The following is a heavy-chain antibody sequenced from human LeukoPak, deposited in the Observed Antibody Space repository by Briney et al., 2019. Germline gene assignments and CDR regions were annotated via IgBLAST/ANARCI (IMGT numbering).Heavy chain of an antibody. D-gene: IGHD1-26*01. J-gene: IGHJ6*03. V-gene: IGHV1-8*01. Sequence: SVKVSCKASGYTFTSYDINWVRQATGQGLEWMGWMNPNSGNAGYAQKFQGRVTMTRNTSISTAYMELSSLRSEDTAVYYCARGGLHSGSYGYNYYYYMDVWGKGTTVTISS. CDR1: GYTFTSYD. CDR2: MNPNSGNA. CDR3: ARGGLHSGSYGYNYYYYMDV.